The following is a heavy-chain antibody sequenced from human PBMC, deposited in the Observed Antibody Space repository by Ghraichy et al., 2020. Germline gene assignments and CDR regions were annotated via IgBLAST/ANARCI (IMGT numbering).Heavy chain of an antibody. D-gene: IGHD6-13*01. CDR2: IYSSGST. J-gene: IGHJ4*02. Sequence: SETLSLTCTVSRGSMSSYYWSWIRQPAGKGLEWIGRIYSSGSTNYNLSLESRVTISLDMSKNQFSLKMTSVTAEDTAVYYCARDPGAAGAEDYWGQGTLVTVSS. V-gene: IGHV4-4*07. CDR3: ARDPGAAGAEDY. CDR1: RGSMSSYY.